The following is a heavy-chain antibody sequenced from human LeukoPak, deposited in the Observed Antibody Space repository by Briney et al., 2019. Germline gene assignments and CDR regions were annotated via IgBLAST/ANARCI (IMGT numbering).Heavy chain of an antibody. CDR2: IYYSGST. CDR3: ARETAAVI. Sequence: SETLSLTCTVSGGSIRSYYWSWIRQPPGKGLEWIGYIYYSGSTNYNPSLKSRVAISVDTSKNQFSLKLSSVTAADTAVYYCARETAAVIWGQGTLVTVSS. J-gene: IGHJ4*02. D-gene: IGHD6-13*01. V-gene: IGHV4-59*01. CDR1: GGSIRSYY.